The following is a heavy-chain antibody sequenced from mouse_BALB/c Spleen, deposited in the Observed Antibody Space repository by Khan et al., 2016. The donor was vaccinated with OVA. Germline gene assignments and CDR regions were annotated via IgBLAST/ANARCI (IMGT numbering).Heavy chain of an antibody. V-gene: IGHV1-80*01. CDR3: ARYYGSRFAY. CDR2: IYPGNDDT. D-gene: IGHD1-1*01. CDR1: GYTFSSSW. Sequence: QVQLKQSGAELVRPGSSVKISCKASGYTFSSSWMNWVKQRPGQGLEWIGQIYPGNDDTNYNGKFKDQATLTADKSYRTAYMQLTSLTSEDSAVYFCARYYGSRFAYWGQGTLVTVSA. J-gene: IGHJ3*01.